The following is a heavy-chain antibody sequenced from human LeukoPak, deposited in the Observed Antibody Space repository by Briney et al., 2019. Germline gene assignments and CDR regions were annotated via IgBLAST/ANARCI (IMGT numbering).Heavy chain of an antibody. CDR3: VREIPHYGIDY. CDR1: GGSMSGYL. D-gene: IGHD3-10*01. CDR2: TFDSGST. J-gene: IGHJ4*02. V-gene: IGHV4-4*07. Sequence: NPSETLSLTCTVSGGSMSGYLWSWIRQPAGKGLEWVGRTFDSGSTSYNPSLESRVTMSVDTPKNQFSLRLSSVTAADTAVYFCVREIPHYGIDYWGQGTLVTVSS.